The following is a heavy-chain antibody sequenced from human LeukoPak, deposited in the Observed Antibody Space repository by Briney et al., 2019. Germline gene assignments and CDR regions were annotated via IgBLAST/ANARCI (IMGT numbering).Heavy chain of an antibody. CDR1: GGSTSSYY. D-gene: IGHD5-18*01. V-gene: IGHV4-59*01. CDR2: IYYSGST. CDR3: AREDRYSYGFL. J-gene: IGHJ4*02. Sequence: PSETLSLTCTVSGGSTSSYYWSWIRQPPGKGLEWIGYIYYSGSTNYNPSLKSRVTISVDTFKNQFSLKLSSVTAADTAVYYCAREDRYSYGFLWGQGTLVTVSS.